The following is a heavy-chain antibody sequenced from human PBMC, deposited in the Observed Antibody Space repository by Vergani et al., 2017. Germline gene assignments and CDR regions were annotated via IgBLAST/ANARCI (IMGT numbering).Heavy chain of an antibody. Sequence: QLQLQESGPGLVKPSETLSLTCTVSGGSISSSSYYWGWIRQPPGKGLEWIGEINHSGSTNYNPSLKSRVTISVDTSKNQFSLKLSSVTAADTAVYYCARGQRRGTVTHWPYYYYYGMDVWGQGTTVTVSS. V-gene: IGHV4-39*07. CDR3: ARGQRRGTVTHWPYYYYYGMDV. D-gene: IGHD4-11*01. J-gene: IGHJ6*02. CDR1: GGSISSSSYY. CDR2: INHSGST.